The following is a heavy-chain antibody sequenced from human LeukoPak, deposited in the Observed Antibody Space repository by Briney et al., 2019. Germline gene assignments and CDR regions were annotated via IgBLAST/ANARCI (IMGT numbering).Heavy chain of an antibody. Sequence: SETLSLTCTVSGGSISSSSYYWGWIRQPPGKGLEWIGSIYYSGSTYYNPSLKSRVTISVDTSKNQFSLKLSSVTAADTAVYYCARGGGITMVRGVTNTRTFDYWGQGTLVTVSS. CDR2: IYYSGST. CDR1: GGSISSSSYY. V-gene: IGHV4-39*07. J-gene: IGHJ4*02. D-gene: IGHD3-10*01. CDR3: ARGGGITMVRGVTNTRTFDY.